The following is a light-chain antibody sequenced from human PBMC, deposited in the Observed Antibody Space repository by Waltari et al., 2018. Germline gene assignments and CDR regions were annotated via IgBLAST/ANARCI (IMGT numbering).Light chain of an antibody. CDR3: CSYAGSYTHVV. CDR1: SSHVVGYDY. V-gene: IGLV2-11*01. J-gene: IGLJ2*01. Sequence: QSALTQPRSVSGSPGQSVTISCTGTSSHVVGYDYVSWYQHHPGKAPKLMICDVTKRPSGVPDRFSGSKTGNTASLTISGLQAEEEADYYCCSYAGSYTHVVFGGGTKLTVL. CDR2: DVT.